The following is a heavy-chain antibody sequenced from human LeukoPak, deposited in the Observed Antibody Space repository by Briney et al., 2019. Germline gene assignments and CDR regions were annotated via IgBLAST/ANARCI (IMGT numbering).Heavy chain of an antibody. Sequence: ASVKISCKASGYTFTSYYMHWVRQAPGQGLEWMGIINPSGGSTSYAQKFQGRVTMTRDTSTSTVYMELSSLRSEDTAVYYCARDSGVVLVDDWGQGCLVTVSS. CDR3: ARDSGVVLVDD. D-gene: IGHD3-22*01. CDR2: INPSGGST. V-gene: IGHV1-46*01. J-gene: IGHJ4*02. CDR1: GYTFTSYY.